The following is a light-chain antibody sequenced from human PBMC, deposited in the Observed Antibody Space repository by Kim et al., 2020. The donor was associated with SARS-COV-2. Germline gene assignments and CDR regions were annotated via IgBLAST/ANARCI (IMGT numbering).Light chain of an antibody. CDR3: CSYTSTTTFV. CDR2: DVN. J-gene: IGLJ1*01. V-gene: IGLV2-14*03. CDR1: NSDVGANNF. Sequence: QSALTQPASVSGSPGQSITFSCTGTNSDVGANNFVSWYQQHPGKAPKLMIYDVNTRPSGVSNRFSGSKFGNTASLTISGLQAEDEADYYCCSYTSTTTFVFGTGTKVTVL.